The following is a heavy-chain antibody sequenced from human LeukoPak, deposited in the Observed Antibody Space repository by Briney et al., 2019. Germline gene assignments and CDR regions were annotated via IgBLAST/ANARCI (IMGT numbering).Heavy chain of an antibody. J-gene: IGHJ4*02. Sequence: PSETLSLTCTVSGGSISSYYWSWIQQPPGKGLEWIGYIYYSGSTNYNPSLKSRVTISVDTSKNQFSLKLSSVTAADTAVYYCARGRVVPAAMGFDYWGQGTLVTVSS. CDR3: ARGRVVPAAMGFDY. V-gene: IGHV4-59*01. CDR2: IYYSGST. CDR1: GGSISSYY. D-gene: IGHD2-2*01.